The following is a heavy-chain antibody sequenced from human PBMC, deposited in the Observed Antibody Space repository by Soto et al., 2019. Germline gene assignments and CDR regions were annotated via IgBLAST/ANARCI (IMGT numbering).Heavy chain of an antibody. CDR2: ISGSGADT. D-gene: IGHD6-13*01. J-gene: IGHJ4*02. Sequence: PWGSLGVSCAASGFTFTNYVMSWVRLAPGKGLEWVSAISGSGADTYYTDSVEGRFTISRDISKNTLYLQMNSLRAEDTAVYYCAKSRSANYFDSWGQGTLVTVSS. V-gene: IGHV3-23*01. CDR3: AKSRSANYFDS. CDR1: GFTFTNYV.